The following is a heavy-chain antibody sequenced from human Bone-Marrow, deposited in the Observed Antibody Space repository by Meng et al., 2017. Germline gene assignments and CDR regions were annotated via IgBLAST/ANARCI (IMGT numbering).Heavy chain of an antibody. J-gene: IGHJ4*02. V-gene: IGHV3-66*01. CDR2: IYSGGGT. CDR3: TGGEDH. Sequence: EVQLVESGGGWVQPGGSLRLSCAASGCSVSNEFMSWVRQAQGKGLEWVSVIYSGGGTDYADSVKGRFTTSRDSSKNTMYLQMNNLRADDTAMYYCTGGEDHWGQGTLVTVSS. CDR1: GCSVSNEF.